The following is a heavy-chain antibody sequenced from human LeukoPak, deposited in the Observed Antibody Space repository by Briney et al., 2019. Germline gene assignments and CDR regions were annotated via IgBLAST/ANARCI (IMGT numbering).Heavy chain of an antibody. V-gene: IGHV3-30*02. D-gene: IGHD3-10*01. CDR3: ARDDIRSGVLASAGVRY. J-gene: IGHJ4*02. Sequence: GGSLRLSCAASGFTFSSYGMHWVRQAPGKGLEWVAFIRYDGSNKYYADSVKGRFTISRDNSNNTLYLQMNSLRPEDTAVYYCARDDIRSGVLASAGVRYWGQGTLVTVSS. CDR1: GFTFSSYG. CDR2: IRYDGSNK.